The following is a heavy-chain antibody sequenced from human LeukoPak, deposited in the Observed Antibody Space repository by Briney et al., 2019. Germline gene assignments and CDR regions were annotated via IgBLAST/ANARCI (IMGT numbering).Heavy chain of an antibody. CDR1: GGTFSSYT. CDR3: ASVSAALPLPDYYGMDV. V-gene: IGHV1-69*02. D-gene: IGHD2-8*01. J-gene: IGHJ6*02. Sequence: GASVKVSCKASGGTFSSYTISWVRQAPGQGLEWMGRINPILGIANYAQKFQGRVTITADKSTSTAYMELSSLRSEDTAVYYCASVSAALPLPDYYGMDVWGQGTTVTVSS. CDR2: INPILGIA.